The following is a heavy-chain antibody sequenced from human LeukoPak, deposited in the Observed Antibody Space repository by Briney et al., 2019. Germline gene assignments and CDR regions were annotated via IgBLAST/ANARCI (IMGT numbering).Heavy chain of an antibody. CDR1: GYTFTGYY. J-gene: IGHJ4*02. D-gene: IGHD2-15*01. V-gene: IGHV1-18*04. Sequence: ASVKVSCKASGYTFTGYYMHWVRQAPGQGLEWMGWISAYSGNTNYAQKLQGRVTMTTDTSTSTAYMELRSLRSDDTAVYYCARREYCSGGSCLGLFDYWGQGTLVTVSS. CDR3: ARREYCSGGSCLGLFDY. CDR2: ISAYSGNT.